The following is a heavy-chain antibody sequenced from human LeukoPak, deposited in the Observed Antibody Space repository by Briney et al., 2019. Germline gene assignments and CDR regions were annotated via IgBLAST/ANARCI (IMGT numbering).Heavy chain of an antibody. CDR3: AKDPSYNWNYLTY. D-gene: IGHD1-20*01. J-gene: IGHJ4*02. Sequence: GGSLRLSCAASGFTFDDYTMHWVRQAPGKGLEWVSLISWDGGSTYYADSVKGRFTISRDNSKNTLYLQMNSLRAEDTAVYYCAKDPSYNWNYLTYWGQGTLVTVSS. CDR1: GFTFDDYT. V-gene: IGHV3-43*01. CDR2: ISWDGGST.